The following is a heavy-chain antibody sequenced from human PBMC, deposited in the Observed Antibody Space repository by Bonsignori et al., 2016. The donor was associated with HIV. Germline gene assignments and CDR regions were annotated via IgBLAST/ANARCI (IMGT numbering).Heavy chain of an antibody. Sequence: ASVKVSCKASGYPFNVYYIHWVRQAPRQGLEWMGWINPHTGGTGYAPQFQGRVSMTRDTSINTVYVELTTLRLDDTAVYYCARGGSSSAAPQPLDFWGQGTLVTVSS. CDR1: GYPFNVYY. D-gene: IGHD3-10*01. V-gene: IGHV1-2*02. J-gene: IGHJ3*01. CDR3: ARGGSSSAAPQPLDF. CDR2: INPHTGGT.